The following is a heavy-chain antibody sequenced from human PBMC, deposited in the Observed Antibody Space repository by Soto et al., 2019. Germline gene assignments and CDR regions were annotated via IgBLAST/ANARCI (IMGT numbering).Heavy chain of an antibody. V-gene: IGHV4-39*01. J-gene: IGHJ4*02. Sequence: ASETLSLTCTVSGGSISSSSYYWGWIRQPPGKGLEWIGSIYYSGSTYYNPSLKSRVTISVDTSKNQFSLKLSSVTAADTAVYYCARHRRNYYGSGSYLLDYWGQGTRVTVPQ. CDR3: ARHRRNYYGSGSYLLDY. D-gene: IGHD3-10*01. CDR2: IYYSGST. CDR1: GGSISSSSYY.